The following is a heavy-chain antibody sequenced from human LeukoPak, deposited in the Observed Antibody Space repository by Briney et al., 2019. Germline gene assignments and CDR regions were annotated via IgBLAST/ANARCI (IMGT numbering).Heavy chain of an antibody. J-gene: IGHJ6*03. CDR1: GFTFSSYS. CDR2: ISSSSSYI. Sequence: SGGPLRLSCAASGFTFSSYSMNWVRQAPGKGLEWVSSISSSSSYIYYADSVKGRFTISRDNAKNSLYLQMNSLRAEDTAVYYCARSASPHYYMDVWGKGTTVTVSS. V-gene: IGHV3-21*01. CDR3: ARSASPHYYMDV.